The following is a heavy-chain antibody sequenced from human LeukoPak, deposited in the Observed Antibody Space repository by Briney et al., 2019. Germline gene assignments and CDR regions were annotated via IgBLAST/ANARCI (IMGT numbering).Heavy chain of an antibody. CDR1: GYTFTSYD. V-gene: IGHV1-8*01. J-gene: IGHJ6*02. CDR3: ARGHFGIWSGYSLPYYYYGMDV. Sequence: ASVTVSCTASGYTFTSYDINWVRQATGQGLEWMGWMNPNSGNTGYAQKFQGRVTMTRNTSISTAYMELSSLRSEDTAVYYCARGHFGIWSGYSLPYYYYGMDVWGQGTTVTVSS. CDR2: MNPNSGNT. D-gene: IGHD3-3*01.